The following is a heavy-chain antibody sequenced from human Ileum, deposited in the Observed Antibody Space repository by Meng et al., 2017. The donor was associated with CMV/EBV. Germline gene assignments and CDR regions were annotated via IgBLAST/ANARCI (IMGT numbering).Heavy chain of an antibody. Sequence: QLQEPGSGLVQASETLSITCIVSGDSIRGYHWTWIRKPAGKGLEWIGRLRTSGTTDHNPSLKSRVTLSIDTSKNQFSLKLNSVTAADTAVYYCGRAGARGVPVDMWGQGTLVTVSS. V-gene: IGHV4-4*07. CDR2: LRTSGTT. D-gene: IGHD3-10*01. CDR3: GRAGARGVPVDM. J-gene: IGHJ4*02. CDR1: GDSIRGYH.